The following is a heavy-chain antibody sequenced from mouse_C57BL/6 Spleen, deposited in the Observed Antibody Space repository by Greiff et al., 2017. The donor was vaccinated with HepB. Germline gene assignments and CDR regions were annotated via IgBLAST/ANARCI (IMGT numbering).Heavy chain of an antibody. CDR1: GFSLTSYG. J-gene: IGHJ1*03. Sequence: QVQLQQSGPGLVQPSQSLSITCTVSGFSLTSYGVHWVRQSPGKGLEWLGVIWRGGSTDYNAAFMSRLSITKDNSKSQVFFKMNSLQAYDTAIYYCAKKGGDYDVYWYFDVWGTGTTVTVSS. V-gene: IGHV2-5*01. CDR3: AKKGGDYDVYWYFDV. CDR2: IWRGGST. D-gene: IGHD2-4*01.